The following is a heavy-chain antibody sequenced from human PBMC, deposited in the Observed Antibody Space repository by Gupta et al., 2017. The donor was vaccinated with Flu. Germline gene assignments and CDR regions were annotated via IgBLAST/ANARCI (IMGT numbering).Heavy chain of an antibody. Sequence: SAMSWVRQAPGKGLEWVSSISGSGNNIYYADSVKGRFTISRDNSRSTLYLRVNSLRAEDTALYYCAKALGNSFYYYLWDYWGQGTLVTVSS. CDR1: SA. CDR2: ISGSGNNI. D-gene: IGHD3-22*01. J-gene: IGHJ4*02. CDR3: AKALGNSFYYYLWDY. V-gene: IGHV3-23*01.